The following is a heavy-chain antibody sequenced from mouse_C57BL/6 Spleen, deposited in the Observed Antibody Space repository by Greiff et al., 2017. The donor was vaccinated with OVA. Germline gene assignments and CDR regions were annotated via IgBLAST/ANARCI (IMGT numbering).Heavy chain of an antibody. CDR3: ARSEYFDY. CDR1: GYAFSSYW. CDR2: IYPGDGDT. Sequence: VQLQQSGAELVKPGASVKISCKASGYAFSSYWMHWVKQRPGKGLEWIGQIYPGDGDTNYNGKFKGKATLTADKSSSTAYMQLSSLTSEDAAVYCCARSEYFDYWGQGTTLTVSS. J-gene: IGHJ2*01. V-gene: IGHV1-80*01.